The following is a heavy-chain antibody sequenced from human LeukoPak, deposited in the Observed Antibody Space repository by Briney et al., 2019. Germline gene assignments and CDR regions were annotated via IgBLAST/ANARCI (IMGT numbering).Heavy chain of an antibody. V-gene: IGHV3-23*01. D-gene: IGHD2-2*01. CDR2: ISGSGGST. Sequence: GGSLRLSCAASGFTFSSYAMSWVRQAPGKGLEWVSAISGSGGSTYYADSVKGRFTISRDNSKNTLFLQMNSLRAEDTAVYYCAKDGSTSCYPACWYGVDVWGQGTTVTVSS. CDR3: AKDGSTSCYPACWYGVDV. J-gene: IGHJ6*02. CDR1: GFTFSSYA.